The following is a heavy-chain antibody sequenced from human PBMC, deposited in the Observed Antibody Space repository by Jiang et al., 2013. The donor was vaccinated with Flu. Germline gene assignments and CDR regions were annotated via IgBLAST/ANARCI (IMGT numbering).Heavy chain of an antibody. V-gene: IGHV6-1*01. CDR3: ARSESSGYSESYYFDY. J-gene: IGHJ4*02. CDR2: TYYRSKWYN. CDR1: GDSVSSNSAA. D-gene: IGHD3-22*01. Sequence: QTLSLTCAISGDSVSSNSAAWNWIRQSPSRGLEWLGRTYYRSKWYNDYAVSVKSRITINPDTSKNQFSLQLNSVTPEDTAVYYCARSESSGYSESYYFDYWGQGTLVTVSP.